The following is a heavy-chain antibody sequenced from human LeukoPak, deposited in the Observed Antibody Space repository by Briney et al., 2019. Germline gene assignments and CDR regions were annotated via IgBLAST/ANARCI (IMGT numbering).Heavy chain of an antibody. D-gene: IGHD2-2*01. CDR2: IWYDGSNK. Sequence: GGSLRLSCAASGFTFSSYGMHWVRQAPGKGLEWVAVIWYDGSNKYYADSVKGRFTISRDNSKNTLYLQMNSLRAEDTAVYYCARGAVVPAAINYFDYWGQGTLVTVSS. V-gene: IGHV3-33*01. J-gene: IGHJ4*02. CDR3: ARGAVVPAAINYFDY. CDR1: GFTFSSYG.